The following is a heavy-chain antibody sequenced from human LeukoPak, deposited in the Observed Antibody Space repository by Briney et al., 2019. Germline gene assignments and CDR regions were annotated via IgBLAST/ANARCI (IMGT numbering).Heavy chain of an antibody. J-gene: IGHJ4*02. CDR1: GFTFSSYW. Sequence: GGSLRLSCAASGFTFSSYWMSWVRQATGKGLEWVANIKQDGSEKYYVDSVKGRFTISRDNAKNSLYLQMNSLRVEDTAVYYCAAGVPASMGDYFDYWGQGTLVTVSS. D-gene: IGHD2-2*01. CDR2: IKQDGSEK. CDR3: AAGVPASMGDYFDY. V-gene: IGHV3-7*03.